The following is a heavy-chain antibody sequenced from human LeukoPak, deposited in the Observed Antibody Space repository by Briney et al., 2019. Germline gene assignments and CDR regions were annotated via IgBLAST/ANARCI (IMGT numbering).Heavy chain of an antibody. CDR3: ASLVAGFGLGNAFDI. V-gene: IGHV3-48*01. J-gene: IGHJ3*02. D-gene: IGHD3/OR15-3a*01. CDR2: ISSSSSTI. CDR1: GFTFSSYS. Sequence: SGGSLRLSCAASGFTFSSYSMNWVRQAPGKGLEWVSYISSSSSTIYYADSVKGRFTISRDNAKNSLYLQMNSLRAEDTAVYYCASLVAGFGLGNAFDIWGQGTMVTVSS.